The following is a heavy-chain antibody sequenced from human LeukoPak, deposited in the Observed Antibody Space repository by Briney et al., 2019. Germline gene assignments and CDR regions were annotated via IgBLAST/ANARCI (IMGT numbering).Heavy chain of an antibody. Sequence: ASVKVSCKASGGTFSSYAISWVRQATGQGLEWMGWMNPNSGNTGYAQKFQGRVTMTRNTSISTAYMELSSLRSDDTAVYYCARDQGIYCSSISCSVDYWGQGTLVTVSS. CDR2: MNPNSGNT. J-gene: IGHJ4*02. CDR3: ARDQGIYCSSISCSVDY. V-gene: IGHV1-8*02. D-gene: IGHD2-2*01. CDR1: GGTFSSYA.